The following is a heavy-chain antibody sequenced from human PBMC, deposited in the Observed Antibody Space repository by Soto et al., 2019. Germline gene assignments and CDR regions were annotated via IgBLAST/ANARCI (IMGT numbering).Heavy chain of an antibody. J-gene: IGHJ4*02. Sequence: SETLSLTCTVSGGSISSSSYYWGWIRQPPGKGLESIGSIYYSGSTYYNPSLKSRVTISVDTSKNQFSLKLSSVTAADTAVYYCARQWSSRAVIWFGGFDYWGQGTLVTVSS. CDR2: IYYSGST. CDR3: ARQWSSRAVIWFGGFDY. D-gene: IGHD3-10*01. CDR1: GGSISSSSYY. V-gene: IGHV4-39*01.